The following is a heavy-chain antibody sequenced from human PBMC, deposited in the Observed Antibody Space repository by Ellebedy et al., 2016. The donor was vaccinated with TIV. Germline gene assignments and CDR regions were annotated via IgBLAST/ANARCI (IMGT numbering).Heavy chain of an antibody. J-gene: IGHJ4*02. CDR3: VRYGDHHFDD. D-gene: IGHD7-27*01. V-gene: IGHV5-51*01. Sequence: GESLKISCTASGYNFTPFWIGWVRQMPGKGLEWMGLIYHRDSDTRYSPSFQGQVTISTDNSITTDYLQWSSLKASDTAIYYCVRYGDHHFDDWGQGTLVTVSS. CDR2: IYHRDSDT. CDR1: GYNFTPFW.